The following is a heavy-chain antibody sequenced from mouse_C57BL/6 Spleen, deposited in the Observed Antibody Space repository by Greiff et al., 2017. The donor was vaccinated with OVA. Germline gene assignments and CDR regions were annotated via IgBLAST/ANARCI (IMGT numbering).Heavy chain of an antibody. D-gene: IGHD2-12*01. CDR2: ISSGSSTI. Sequence: EVKLMESGGGLVKPGGSLKLSCAASGFTFSDYGMHWVRQAPEKGLEWVAYISSGSSTIYYADTVKGRFTISRDNAKNTLFLQMTSLRSEDTAMYYCARSDRNYWYFDVWGTGTTVTVSS. J-gene: IGHJ1*03. CDR3: ARSDRNYWYFDV. CDR1: GFTFSDYG. V-gene: IGHV5-17*01.